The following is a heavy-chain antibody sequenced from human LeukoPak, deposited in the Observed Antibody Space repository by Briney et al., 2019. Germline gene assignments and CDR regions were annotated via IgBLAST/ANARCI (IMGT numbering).Heavy chain of an antibody. CDR1: GYSFTSYW. CDR3: ARQGQTYYDFWSASHLPGGFDP. V-gene: IGHV5-51*01. D-gene: IGHD3-3*01. Sequence: GESLQISCKGSGYSFTSYWIGWVRPMPGKGLEWMGIIYPGDSDTRYSPSFQGQVTISADKSISTAYLQWSSLKASDTAMYYCARQGQTYYDFWSASHLPGGFDPWGQGTLVTVSS. CDR2: IYPGDSDT. J-gene: IGHJ5*02.